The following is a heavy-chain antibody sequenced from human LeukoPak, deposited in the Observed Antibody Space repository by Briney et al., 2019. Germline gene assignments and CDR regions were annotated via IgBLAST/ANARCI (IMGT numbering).Heavy chain of an antibody. CDR1: GFSFSTYN. V-gene: IGHV3-48*02. CDR2: FSSSCSAI. Sequence: GGSLRLSCAASGFSFSTYNMNWVRQAPGKGREWISYFSSSCSAIFYADSVKGRFTIYRDNAKASLYLQMNRLRDEDTAVYYCVREPSLHYDSSGNPKRGFDYWGQGTVVTVSS. CDR3: VREPSLHYDSSGNPKRGFDY. D-gene: IGHD3-22*01. J-gene: IGHJ4*02.